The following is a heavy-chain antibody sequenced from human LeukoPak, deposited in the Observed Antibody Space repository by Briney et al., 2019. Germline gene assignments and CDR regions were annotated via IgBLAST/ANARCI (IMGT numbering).Heavy chain of an antibody. J-gene: IGHJ3*02. Sequence: SETLSLTCAVSGYSISSGYYWCWLQQPPGKGLEWIGSIYHSGSTYYNPSLKSRVTISVDTSKNQFSLKLSSVTAADTAVYYCASLKYCSGGSCYSGAFDIWGQGTMVTVSS. D-gene: IGHD2-15*01. V-gene: IGHV4-38-2*01. CDR3: ASLKYCSGGSCYSGAFDI. CDR2: IYHSGST. CDR1: GYSISSGYY.